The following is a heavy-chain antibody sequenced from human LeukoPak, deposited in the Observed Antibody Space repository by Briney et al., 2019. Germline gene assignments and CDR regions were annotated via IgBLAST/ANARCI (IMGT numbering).Heavy chain of an antibody. CDR3: TKRGNWGWHFDY. Sequence: TGRSLRLSCAASGFTFSSYGMHWVRQAPGKGLGWVAVIWCDGSNKYYADSVKGRFTISRDNSKNTLYLQMISLRPADTPVYYWTKRGNWGWHFDYWGQGTLVTVSS. CDR2: IWCDGSNK. J-gene: IGHJ4*02. V-gene: IGHV3-33*06. CDR1: GFTFSSYG. D-gene: IGHD7-27*01.